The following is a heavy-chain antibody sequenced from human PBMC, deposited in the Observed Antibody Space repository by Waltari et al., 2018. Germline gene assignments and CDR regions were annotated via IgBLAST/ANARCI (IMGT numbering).Heavy chain of an antibody. J-gene: IGHJ3*02. CDR1: GGTFGSYA. CDR2: TIPTFGSP. CDR3: ARRKLGEAFDI. Sequence: QVQLVQSGAEVKKPGSSVRVSCRASGGTFGSYAITWVRQAPGQGLGWIGGTIPTFGSPRYAPKFQGRVSITADELTYTVYMELNSLRSDDTAIYYCARRKLGEAFDIWGQGTMVIVSS. D-gene: IGHD3-16*01. V-gene: IGHV1-69*12.